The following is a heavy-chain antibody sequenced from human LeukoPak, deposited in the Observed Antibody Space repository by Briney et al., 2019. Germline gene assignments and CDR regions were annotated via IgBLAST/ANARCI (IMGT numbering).Heavy chain of an antibody. V-gene: IGHV3-53*01. CDR1: GFTFGDYG. D-gene: IGHD1-26*01. Sequence: GGSLRLSCTTSGFTFGDYGMSWVRQAPGKGLEWVSVIYSGGSTYYADSVKGRFTISRDNSKNTLYLQMNSLRAEDTAVYYCATSYSGSSGAFDIWGQGTMVTVSS. J-gene: IGHJ3*02. CDR3: ATSYSGSSGAFDI. CDR2: IYSGGST.